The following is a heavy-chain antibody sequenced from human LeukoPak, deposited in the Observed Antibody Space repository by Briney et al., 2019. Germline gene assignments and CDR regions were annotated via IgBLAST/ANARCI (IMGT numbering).Heavy chain of an antibody. CDR2: ISAYNGNT. D-gene: IGHD6-13*01. J-gene: IGHJ4*02. Sequence: ASVKVSCKASGYTFTSYGISWVRQAPGQGLEWMGWISAYNGNTNYAQKLQGRVTMTTDTSTSTANMELRSLRSDDTAVYYCAREGDSSWYEGRDLDYWGQGTLVTVSS. CDR1: GYTFTSYG. V-gene: IGHV1-18*01. CDR3: AREGDSSWYEGRDLDY.